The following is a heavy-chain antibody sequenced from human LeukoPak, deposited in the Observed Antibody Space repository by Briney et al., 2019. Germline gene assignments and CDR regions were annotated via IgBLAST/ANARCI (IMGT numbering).Heavy chain of an antibody. D-gene: IGHD6-6*01. J-gene: IGHJ6*02. CDR1: GSTFSSYA. CDR3: AKSSSSGYYYYGMDV. CDR2: ISGSGGST. V-gene: IGHV3-23*01. Sequence: GGSLRLSCAASGSTFSSYAVSWVRQAPGKGLEWVSAISGSGGSTYYADSVKGRFTISRDNSKNTLYLQMNSLRAEDTAVYYCAKSSSSGYYYYGMDVWGQGTTVTVSS.